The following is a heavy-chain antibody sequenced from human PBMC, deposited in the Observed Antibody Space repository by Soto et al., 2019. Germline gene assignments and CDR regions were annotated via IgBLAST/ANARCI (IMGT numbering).Heavy chain of an antibody. CDR2: ISTYNGNT. J-gene: IGHJ4*02. CDR3: ARDQGYYDSSGYDFDY. Sequence: GASVKVSCKASGYTFTSYDISWVRQAPGQGLEWMGWISTYNGNTNYAQKLQGRVTMTTDTSTSTAYMELRSLRSDDTAVYYCARDQGYYDSSGYDFDYWGQGTLVTVSS. CDR1: GYTFTSYD. D-gene: IGHD3-22*01. V-gene: IGHV1-18*01.